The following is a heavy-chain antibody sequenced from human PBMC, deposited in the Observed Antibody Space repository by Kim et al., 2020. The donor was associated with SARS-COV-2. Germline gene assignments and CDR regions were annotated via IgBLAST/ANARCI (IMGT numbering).Heavy chain of an antibody. V-gene: IGHV1-69*13. Sequence: SVKVSCKASGGTFSSYAISWVRQAPGQGLEWMGGIIPIFGTANYAQKFQGRVTITADESTSTAYMELSSLRSEDTAVYYCARAAHRYYDFWSGSGYYYGMDVWGQGTTVTVSS. CDR1: GGTFSSYA. CDR2: IIPIFGTA. J-gene: IGHJ6*02. D-gene: IGHD3-3*01. CDR3: ARAAHRYYDFWSGSGYYYGMDV.